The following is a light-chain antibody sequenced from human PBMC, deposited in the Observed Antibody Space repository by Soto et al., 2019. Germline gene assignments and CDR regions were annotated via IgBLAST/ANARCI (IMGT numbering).Light chain of an antibody. CDR1: QSVSSSF. V-gene: IGKV3-20*01. J-gene: IGKJ4*01. CDR3: QHYGRSPPT. Sequence: EIVLTQSPGTLSLSPGERATLSCRASQSVSSSFLAWYQQKPGQAPRLLIYGASSRATGIPERFSGSGSGTEFALTISRLEPEDVGVYYCQHYGRSPPTFGGGTKGETK. CDR2: GAS.